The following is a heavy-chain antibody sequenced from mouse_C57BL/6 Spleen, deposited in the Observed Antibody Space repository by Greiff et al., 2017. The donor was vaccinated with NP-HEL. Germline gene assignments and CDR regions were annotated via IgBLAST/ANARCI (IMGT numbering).Heavy chain of an antibody. V-gene: IGHV1-4*01. CDR2: INPSSGYT. J-gene: IGHJ4*01. D-gene: IGHD1-1*01. CDR3: ARFYYGSSYALDY. CDR1: GYTFTSYT. Sequence: LQEPGAELARPGASVKMSCKASGYTFTSYTMHWVKQRPGQGLEWIGYINPSSGYTKYNQKFKDKATLTADKSSSTAYMQLSSLTSEDSAVYYCARFYYGSSYALDYWGQGTSVTVSS.